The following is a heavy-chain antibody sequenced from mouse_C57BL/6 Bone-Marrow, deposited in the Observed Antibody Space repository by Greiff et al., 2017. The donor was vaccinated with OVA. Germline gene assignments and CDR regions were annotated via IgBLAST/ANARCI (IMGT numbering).Heavy chain of an antibody. CDR1: GFNIKDDY. CDR3: TVYGSFAY. CDR2: IDPENGDT. Sequence: VQLQQSGAELVRPGASVKLSCTASGFNIKDDYMHWVKQRPEQGLEWIGWIDPENGDTAYASKFQGKATITADTSSNTAYLQLSSLASEDTAVYYCTVYGSFAYWGQGTLVTVSA. D-gene: IGHD1-1*02. J-gene: IGHJ3*01. V-gene: IGHV14-4*01.